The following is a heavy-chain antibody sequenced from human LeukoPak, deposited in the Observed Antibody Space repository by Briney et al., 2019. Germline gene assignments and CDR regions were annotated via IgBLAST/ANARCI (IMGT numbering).Heavy chain of an antibody. Sequence: PSETLSLTCTVSGGPISSYYWSWIRQPPGKGLEWIGYIYYSGSTNYNPSLKSRVTILVDTSKNQFSLKLSSVTAADTAVYYCAKQYTTLATYFDYWGQGTLVTVSS. CDR2: IYYSGST. J-gene: IGHJ4*02. CDR1: GGPISSYY. V-gene: IGHV4-59*08. D-gene: IGHD1-1*01. CDR3: AKQYTTLATYFDY.